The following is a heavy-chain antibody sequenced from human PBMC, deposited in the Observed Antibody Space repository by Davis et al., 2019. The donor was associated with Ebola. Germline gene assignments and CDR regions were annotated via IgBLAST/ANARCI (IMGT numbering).Heavy chain of an antibody. V-gene: IGHV1-2*02. CDR1: GYTFTGYY. CDR3: ARDEWFGELLGNWFDP. Sequence: ASVKVSCKASGYTFTGYYMHWVRQAPGQGLEWMGWINPNSGGTNYAQKFQGRVTMTRDTSISTAYMELSRLRSDDTAVYYCARDEWFGELLGNWFDPWGQGTLVTVSS. D-gene: IGHD3-10*01. J-gene: IGHJ5*02. CDR2: INPNSGGT.